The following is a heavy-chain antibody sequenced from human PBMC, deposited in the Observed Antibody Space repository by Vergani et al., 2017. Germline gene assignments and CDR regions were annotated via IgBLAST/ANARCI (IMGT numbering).Heavy chain of an antibody. V-gene: IGHV4-39*01. CDR3: AVDYGDLNWFDP. CDR2: IYYSGPT. CDR1: GGSISSSSYY. Sequence: QLQLQESGPGLVKPSETLSLTCTVSGGSISSSSYYWGWIRQPPGKGLEWIGSIYYSGPTYYNPSLTSRVTISVDTSKNQFSLKLSAVTAADTAVYYCAVDYGDLNWFDPWGQGTLVTVSS. D-gene: IGHD4-17*01. J-gene: IGHJ5*02.